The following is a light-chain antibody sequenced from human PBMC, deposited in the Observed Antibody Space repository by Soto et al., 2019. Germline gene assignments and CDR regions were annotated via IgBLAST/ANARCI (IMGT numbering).Light chain of an antibody. V-gene: IGLV2-8*01. CDR1: SSDVGGYNY. J-gene: IGLJ7*01. CDR2: EVN. Sequence: QAVVTQPPSASGSPGQSVTISCTGTSSDVGGYNYVSWYQQHPGKAPKLMIYEVNKRPSGVPDRFSGSKSGNTASLTVSGLQAEDEADYYCSSYAGSDTFVFGTGTQLTVL. CDR3: SSYAGSDTFV.